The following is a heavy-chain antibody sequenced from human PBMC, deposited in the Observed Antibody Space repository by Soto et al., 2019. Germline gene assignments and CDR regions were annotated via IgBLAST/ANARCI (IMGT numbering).Heavy chain of an antibody. CDR2: IYYSGST. Sequence: QVQLQESGPGLVKPSETLSLNCTVSGGSISTYDWSWIRQPQGKGLEWIGYIYYSGSTNYNPSLKSRVTISVDTSKNQFSLRLNSVTAADTAAYYCVRGRAQLRRGAFDMWGQGTMVTVSS. V-gene: IGHV4-59*01. D-gene: IGHD2-2*01. J-gene: IGHJ3*02. CDR1: GGSISTYD. CDR3: VRGRAQLRRGAFDM.